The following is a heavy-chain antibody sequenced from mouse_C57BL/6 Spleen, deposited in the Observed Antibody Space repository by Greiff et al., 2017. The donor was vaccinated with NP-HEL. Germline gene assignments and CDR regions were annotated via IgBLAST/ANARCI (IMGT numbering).Heavy chain of an antibody. CDR3: TLSTMVTTRAWFAY. V-gene: IGHV14-4*01. CDR2: IDPENGDT. Sequence: VQLQQSGAELVRPGASVKLSCTASGFNIKDDYMHWVKQRPEQGLEWIGWIDPENGDTEYASQFQGKATITADTSSNTAYLQISSLTSEDTAVYYCTLSTMVTTRAWFAYWGQGTLVTVSA. J-gene: IGHJ3*01. CDR1: GFNIKDDY. D-gene: IGHD2-2*01.